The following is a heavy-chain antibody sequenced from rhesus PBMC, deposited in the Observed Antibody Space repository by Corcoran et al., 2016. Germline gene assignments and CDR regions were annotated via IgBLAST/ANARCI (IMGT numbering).Heavy chain of an antibody. Sequence: QLQLQESGPGLVKPSETLSVTCAVSGGSISSSYWSWIRQAPGKGLEWIGDIYGSGSTTNYNPTHKSRVTLPVDTSKNRLSLKLTSVTAADTAVYYCARDPGYNWNYGFDYWGQGVLVTVSS. D-gene: IGHD1-26*01. CDR2: IYGSGSTT. CDR3: ARDPGYNWNYGFDY. J-gene: IGHJ4*01. CDR1: GGSISSSY. V-gene: IGHV4-169*02.